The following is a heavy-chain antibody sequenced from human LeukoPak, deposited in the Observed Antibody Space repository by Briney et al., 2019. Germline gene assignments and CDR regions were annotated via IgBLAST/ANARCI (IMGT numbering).Heavy chain of an antibody. CDR1: VFSFTGVW. Sequence: PGGSLRLSCVASVFSFTGVWMNWVRQAPGKGLEWVANIRQDGSAKYYLDSVKGRFTISRDNAKNSLYLQMNSLRAEDTAVYSCTRDRQGPKLYEMHVWGQGTTVTVSS. J-gene: IGHJ6*02. CDR2: IRQDGSAK. D-gene: IGHD3-10*01. CDR3: TRDRQGPKLYEMHV. V-gene: IGHV3-7*01.